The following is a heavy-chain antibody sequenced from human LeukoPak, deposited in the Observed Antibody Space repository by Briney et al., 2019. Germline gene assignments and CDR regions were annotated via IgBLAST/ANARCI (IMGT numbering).Heavy chain of an antibody. J-gene: IGHJ4*02. D-gene: IGHD5-24*01. CDR2: IGGTSNYI. CDR3: ARAPRDGYNYDDY. Sequence: GGSVRLSCTASGFTLSSYTMNCVRHAPGKGLECLSSIGGTSNYIYYADSLKGRFTISRDNAKNSLYLQMNSLRAEDTAVYYCARAPRDGYNYDDYWGQGTLVTVSS. V-gene: IGHV3-21*01. CDR1: GFTLSSYT.